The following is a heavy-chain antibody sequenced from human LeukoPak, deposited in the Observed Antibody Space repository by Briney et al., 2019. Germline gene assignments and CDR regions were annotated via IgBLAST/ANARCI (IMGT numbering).Heavy chain of an antibody. V-gene: IGHV1-69*13. CDR2: IIPIFGTA. D-gene: IGHD2-2*01. CDR1: GYTFTSYY. Sequence: ASVKVSCKASGYTFTSYYMHWVRQAPGQGLEWMGGIIPIFGTANYAQKFQGRVTITADESTSTAYMELSSLRSEDTAVYYCARGYCSSTSCFENWFDPWGQGTLVTVSS. J-gene: IGHJ5*02. CDR3: ARGYCSSTSCFENWFDP.